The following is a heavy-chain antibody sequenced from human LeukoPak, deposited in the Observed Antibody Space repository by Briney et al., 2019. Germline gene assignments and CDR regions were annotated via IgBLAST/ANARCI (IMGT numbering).Heavy chain of an antibody. CDR1: GFTFSSYW. J-gene: IGHJ4*02. V-gene: IGHV3-7*01. CDR3: ARVGGRYSPLGY. D-gene: IGHD3-16*02. Sequence: PVGSLRLSCAASGFTFSSYWMSWVRQAPGKGLEWVANIKQDGSEKYYVDSVKGRFTISRDNDKNSLFLQMTSLRAEDTAVYYCARVGGRYSPLGYWGQGTLVTVSS. CDR2: IKQDGSEK.